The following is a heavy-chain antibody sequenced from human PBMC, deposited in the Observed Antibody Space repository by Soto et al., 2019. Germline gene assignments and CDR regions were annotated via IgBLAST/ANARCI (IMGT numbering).Heavy chain of an antibody. J-gene: IGHJ6*01. D-gene: IGHD1-26*01. CDR3: AKDVVVGATTGLGDYYLYYGMDV. V-gene: IGHV3-30*18. Sequence: PGGSLRLSCAASGFTFSSYGMHWVRQAPGKGLEWVAVISYDGSNKYYADSVKGRFTISRDNSKNMLYLQMNSLRAEDKAVYYCAKDVVVGATTGLGDYYLYYGMDVWGQVTTVTDAS. CDR1: GFTFSSYG. CDR2: ISYDGSNK.